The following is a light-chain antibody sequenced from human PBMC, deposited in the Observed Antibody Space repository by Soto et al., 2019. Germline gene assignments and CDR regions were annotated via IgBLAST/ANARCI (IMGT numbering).Light chain of an antibody. CDR1: QSLVYSDGNTY. CDR2: KVS. CDR3: MQVTYWTWT. J-gene: IGKJ1*01. V-gene: IGKV2-30*01. Sequence: DVVMTQSPLSLPVTLGQPASISCRSSQSLVYSDGNTYLNWFQQRPGQSPRRLIYKVSNRDSGVPDRFSGSVSGTDFTLKIIRVEAEDVGVYYCMQVTYWTWTFGQGTKV.